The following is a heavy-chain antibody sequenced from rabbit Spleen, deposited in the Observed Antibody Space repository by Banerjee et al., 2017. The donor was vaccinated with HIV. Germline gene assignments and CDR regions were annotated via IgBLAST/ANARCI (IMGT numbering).Heavy chain of an antibody. CDR2: IDPVFGIT. V-gene: IGHV1S40*01. J-gene: IGHJ6*01. Sequence: QSLEESGGDLVKPGASLTLTCTASGFSFSSSDYMCWVRQAPGKGLEWIGYIDPVFGITSYASWVNGRFTVSSDNAQNTVDLQMNSLTPADTATYFCARNANGGWDLWGPGTLVTVS. CDR3: ARNANGGWDL. CDR1: GFSFSSSDY. D-gene: IGHD4-1*01.